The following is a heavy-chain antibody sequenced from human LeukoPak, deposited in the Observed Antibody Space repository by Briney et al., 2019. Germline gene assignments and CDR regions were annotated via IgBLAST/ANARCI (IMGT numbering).Heavy chain of an antibody. Sequence: GASVKVSCKVSGHTVTEVSIHWVRKAPGKGLEWMGGFDPEHGDTIYAQKFQGRVTMTEDTSTDTAYMELSSLRSEDTAVYYCATDPLLGKYDSSGYLDYWGQGTLVTVSS. V-gene: IGHV1-24*01. J-gene: IGHJ4*02. D-gene: IGHD3-22*01. CDR3: ATDPLLGKYDSSGYLDY. CDR1: GHTVTEVS. CDR2: FDPEHGDT.